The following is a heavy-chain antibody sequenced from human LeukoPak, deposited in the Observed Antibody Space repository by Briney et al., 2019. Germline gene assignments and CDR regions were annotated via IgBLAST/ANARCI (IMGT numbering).Heavy chain of an antibody. CDR3: ARSSIFGVAQPPDDY. CDR2: MSSSSSYI. D-gene: IGHD3-3*01. J-gene: IGHJ4*02. Sequence: GGSLRLSCAASGFTFSSYSMNWVRQAPGKGLEWVSSMSSSSSYIYYADSVKGRFTISRDNAKNSLYLQMNSLRAEDTAVYYCARSSIFGVAQPPDDYWGQGTLVTVSS. V-gene: IGHV3-21*01. CDR1: GFTFSSYS.